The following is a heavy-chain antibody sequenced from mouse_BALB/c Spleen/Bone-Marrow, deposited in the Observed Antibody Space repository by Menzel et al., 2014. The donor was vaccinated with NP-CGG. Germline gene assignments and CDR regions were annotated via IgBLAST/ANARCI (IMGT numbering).Heavy chain of an antibody. V-gene: IGHV5-9-3*01. Sequence: EVQGVESGGGLVKPGGSLKLSCAASRFTFSNYAMSWVRQTPEKRLEWVATISSGGSYTYYPDSVKGRFTTSRDNAQNTLYLQMSSLRSEDTAMYFCARQENWALDYWGQGTTLTVSS. CDR3: ARQENWALDY. CDR1: RFTFSNYA. D-gene: IGHD4-1*01. CDR2: ISSGGSYT. J-gene: IGHJ2*01.